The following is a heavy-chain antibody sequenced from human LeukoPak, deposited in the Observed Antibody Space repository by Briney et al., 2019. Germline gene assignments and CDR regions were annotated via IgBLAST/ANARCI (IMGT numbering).Heavy chain of an antibody. J-gene: IGHJ6*03. Sequence: PGGSLRLSCAASGFTFSSYAMTWVRQAPGKGLEWVSGINWNGGSTGYADSVKGRFTISRDNAKNSLYLQMNSLRAEDTALYYCARVGRLDYYYYMDVWGKGTTVTVSS. V-gene: IGHV3-20*04. CDR3: ARVGRLDYYYYMDV. CDR1: GFTFSSYA. CDR2: INWNGGST. D-gene: IGHD2-15*01.